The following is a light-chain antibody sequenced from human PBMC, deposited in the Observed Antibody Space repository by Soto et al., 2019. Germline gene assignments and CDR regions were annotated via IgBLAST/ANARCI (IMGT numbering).Light chain of an antibody. CDR1: QSVSSN. V-gene: IGKV3-15*01. J-gene: IGKJ1*01. Sequence: EIVMTQSPVTLSVSPGERATLSCRASQSVSSNLAWYQQKPGQAPRVLIYAASTRATGISARFSGSGSGTEFTLTISSLQSEDFAVYYCQQYNIWPRAFGQGTKVEIK. CDR2: AAS. CDR3: QQYNIWPRA.